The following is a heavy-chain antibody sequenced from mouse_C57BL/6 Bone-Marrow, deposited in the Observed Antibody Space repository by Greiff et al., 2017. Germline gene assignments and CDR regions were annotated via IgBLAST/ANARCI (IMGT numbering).Heavy chain of an antibody. CDR1: GYTFTDYY. V-gene: IGHV1-76*01. CDR3: ARLGMDSITTEVATDFDY. J-gene: IGHJ2*01. Sequence: QVQLQESGAELVRPGASVKLSCKASGYTFTDYYINWVKQRPGQGLEWIARIYPGSGNTYYNEKFKGKATLTAEKSSSTAYMQLSSLTSEDSAVYFCARLGMDSITTEVATDFDYWGQGTTLTVSS. CDR2: IYPGSGNT. D-gene: IGHD1-1*01.